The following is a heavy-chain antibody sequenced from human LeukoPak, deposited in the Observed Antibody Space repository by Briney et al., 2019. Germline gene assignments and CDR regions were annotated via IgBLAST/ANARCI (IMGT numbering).Heavy chain of an antibody. D-gene: IGHD3-10*01. J-gene: IGHJ6*02. V-gene: IGHV3-21*01. CDR2: ISSSSSYI. Sequence: GGSLRLSCAASGFTFSSYSMNWVRQAPGKGPEGVSSISSSSSYIYYADSVKGRFTISRDNAKNSLYLQMNSLRAEDTAVYYCASGSSSYYYGMDVWGQGTTVTVSS. CDR3: ASGSSSYYYGMDV. CDR1: GFTFSSYS.